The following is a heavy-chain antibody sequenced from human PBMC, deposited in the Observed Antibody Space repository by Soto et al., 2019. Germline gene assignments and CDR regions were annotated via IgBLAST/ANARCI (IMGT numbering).Heavy chain of an antibody. D-gene: IGHD2-2*01. Sequence: SETLSLTCAVYGGSFSGYYWSWIRQPPGKGLEWIGEINHSGSTNYNPSLKSRVTISVDTSKNQFSLKLSSVTAADTAVYYCARGIVVVPAARYYYYYYMDVWGKGTTVTVSS. J-gene: IGHJ6*03. CDR3: ARGIVVVPAARYYYYYYMDV. CDR1: GGSFSGYY. CDR2: INHSGST. V-gene: IGHV4-34*01.